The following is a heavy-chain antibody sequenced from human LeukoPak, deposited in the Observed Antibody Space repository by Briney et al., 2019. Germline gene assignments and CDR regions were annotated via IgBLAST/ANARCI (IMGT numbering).Heavy chain of an antibody. V-gene: IGHV4-31*03. Sequence: SQTLSLTCTVSGVSISSGGYYWSWIRQHPGKGLEWIGYIYYSGSTYYNPSLKSRVTISVDTPKNQFSLKLGSVTAADTAVYYCASSPDDNWFDPWGQGTLVTVSS. CDR3: ASSPDDNWFDP. CDR2: IYYSGST. D-gene: IGHD3-3*01. CDR1: GVSISSGGYY. J-gene: IGHJ5*02.